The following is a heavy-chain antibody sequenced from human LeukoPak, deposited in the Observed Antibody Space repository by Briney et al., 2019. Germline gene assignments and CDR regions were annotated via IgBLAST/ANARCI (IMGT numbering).Heavy chain of an antibody. CDR2: INHSGST. CDR3: AKRTIAAAGRNFDY. V-gene: IGHV4-34*01. Sequence: PSETLSLTCTVSGGSISSYYWSWIRQPPGKGLEWIGEINHSGSTNYNPSLKSRVTISVDTSKNQFSLKLSSVTAPDTAVYYCAKRTIAAAGRNFDYWGQGTLVTVSS. J-gene: IGHJ4*02. D-gene: IGHD6-13*01. CDR1: GGSISSYY.